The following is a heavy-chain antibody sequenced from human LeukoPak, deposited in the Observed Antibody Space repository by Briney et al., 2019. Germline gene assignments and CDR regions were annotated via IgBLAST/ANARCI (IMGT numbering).Heavy chain of an antibody. J-gene: IGHJ4*02. CDR1: GAALNSYS. V-gene: IGHV4-59*08. Sequence: SETLSLTCSVSGAALNSYSWSWIRQPPGKGLEWIGNIYYSGNTNYNPSLKRRVTISVDRSKNQFSLKLSSVTAADTAVYYCARQGAVVNFASWGQGTLVTVSS. CDR3: ARQGAVVNFAS. D-gene: IGHD6-19*01. CDR2: IYYSGNT.